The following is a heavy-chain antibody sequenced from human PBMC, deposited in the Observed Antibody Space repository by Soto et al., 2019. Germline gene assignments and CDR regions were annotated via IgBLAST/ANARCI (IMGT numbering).Heavy chain of an antibody. CDR2: INPNSGGT. J-gene: IGHJ3*02. V-gene: IGHV1-2*04. Sequence: ASVKVSCKASGYTFTGYYMHWVRQAPGQGLEWMGWINPNSGGTNYAQKFQGWVTMTRDTSISTAYMELSRLRSDDTAVYYCARDQVERTNPPPRATEVNDAFDIWGQGTMVTVSS. CDR3: ARDQVERTNPPPRATEVNDAFDI. CDR1: GYTFTGYY. D-gene: IGHD1-7*01.